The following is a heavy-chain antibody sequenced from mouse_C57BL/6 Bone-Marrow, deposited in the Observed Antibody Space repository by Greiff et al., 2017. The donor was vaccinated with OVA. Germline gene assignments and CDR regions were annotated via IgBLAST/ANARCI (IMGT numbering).Heavy chain of an antibody. CDR2: IDPENGDT. CDR3: TPRTSDGFAY. J-gene: IGHJ3*01. V-gene: IGHV14-4*01. D-gene: IGHD1-3*01. CDR1: GFNIKDDY. Sequence: EVQLQQSGAELVRPGASVKLSCTASGFNIKDDYMHWVKQRPEQGLEWIGWIDPENGDTEYASKFQGKATITADTASSTAYLQLSSLTSVDTAVYYCTPRTSDGFAYWGQGTLVTVSA.